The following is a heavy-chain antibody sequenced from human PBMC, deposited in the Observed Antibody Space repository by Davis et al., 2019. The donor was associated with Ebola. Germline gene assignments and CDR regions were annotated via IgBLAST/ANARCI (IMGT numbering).Heavy chain of an antibody. J-gene: IGHJ2*01. Sequence: PSETLSLTCTVSGGSISSGSYYWSWIRQPAGKGLEWIGHIYTSGSTNYNPSLKSRVTMSVDTSKNQFSLKLSSVTAADTAVYYCARAEWGSNWYFDLWGRGTLVTVSS. CDR1: GGSISSGSYY. D-gene: IGHD7-27*01. CDR3: ARAEWGSNWYFDL. CDR2: IYTSGST. V-gene: IGHV4-61*09.